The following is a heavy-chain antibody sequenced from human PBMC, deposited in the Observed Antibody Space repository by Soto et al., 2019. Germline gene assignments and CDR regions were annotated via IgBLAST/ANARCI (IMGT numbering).Heavy chain of an antibody. Sequence: QAQLVESGGGVVQPGRSLRLSCAESGFTFSRYGMHWVRQAPGKGLEWVAVIWYDGSNRYYADSVKGRLTISRDNSKNTVYLQMNSLRAEDTAVYYCARDPLYYGMDVWGQGTTVIVSS. V-gene: IGHV3-33*01. J-gene: IGHJ6*02. CDR1: GFTFSRYG. CDR2: IWYDGSNR. CDR3: ARDPLYYGMDV.